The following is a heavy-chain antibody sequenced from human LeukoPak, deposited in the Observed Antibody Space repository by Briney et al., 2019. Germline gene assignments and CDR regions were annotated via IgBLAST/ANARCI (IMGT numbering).Heavy chain of an antibody. J-gene: IGHJ4*02. D-gene: IGHD2/OR15-2a*01. CDR3: AAEGQWSLVHYFSS. CDR1: GNTLTDLS. Sequence: ASVKVSCKVSGNTLTDLSIHWVRQAPEKGLDWMGGFDPEDAEVIYAEKFQDRVTMTEDPSTDTAYLELSSLRSEDTAVYYCAAEGQWSLVHYFSSWGQGTLVTVSS. V-gene: IGHV1-24*01. CDR2: FDPEDAEV.